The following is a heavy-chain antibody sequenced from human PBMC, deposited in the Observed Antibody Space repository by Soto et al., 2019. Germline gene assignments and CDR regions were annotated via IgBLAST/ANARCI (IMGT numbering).Heavy chain of an antibody. Sequence: ASVQVSCKASFYRVRSYDMHRVRQAPGDGLEWMGIINPSGGSTSYAQKFQGRVTMTRDTSISTAYMELSRLRSDDTAVYYCARDLEEDVWGSYRYYYYYSMDGWGPDTTVAF. J-gene: IGHJ6*02. CDR2: INPSGGST. D-gene: IGHD3-16*02. CDR3: ARDLEEDVWGSYRYYYYYSMDG. CDR1: FYRVRSYD. V-gene: IGHV1-46*01.